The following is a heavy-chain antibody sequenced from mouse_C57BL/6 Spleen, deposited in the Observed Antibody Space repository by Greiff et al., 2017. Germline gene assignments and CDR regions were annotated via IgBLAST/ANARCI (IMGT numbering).Heavy chain of an antibody. J-gene: IGHJ1*03. CDR3: TRVVYGSSYGYFDV. CDR2: ISSGGDYT. V-gene: IGHV5-9-1*02. CDR1: GFTFSSYA. Sequence: EVKLVESGAGLVKPGGSLKLSCAASGFTFSSYAMSWVRQTPEKRLEWVAYISSGGDYTYYADTVKGRFTITRDNARNTLYLQMSSLKSEDTAMYYCTRVVYGSSYGYFDVWGTGTTVTVSS. D-gene: IGHD1-1*01.